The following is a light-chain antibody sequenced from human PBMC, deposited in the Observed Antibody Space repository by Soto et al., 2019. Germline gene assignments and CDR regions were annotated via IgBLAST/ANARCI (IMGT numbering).Light chain of an antibody. V-gene: IGKV3-15*01. CDR2: GAS. CDR3: QQYNKWPLT. CDR1: QSVYTT. Sequence: EIVMTQSPATLSVSPGERATLSCWASQSVYTTLAWYQQKPGQAPRLLIYGASTRATGIPARFSRTGSATEFTLTISSLQSEDSAVYYCQQYNKWPLTFGGGTKVEI. J-gene: IGKJ4*01.